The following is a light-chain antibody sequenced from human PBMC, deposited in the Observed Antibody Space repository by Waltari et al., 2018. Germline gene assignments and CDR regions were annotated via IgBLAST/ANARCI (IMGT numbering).Light chain of an antibody. J-gene: IGKJ3*01. V-gene: IGKV1-33*01. CDR1: QDISNY. CDR3: QRYDNLPIFA. Sequence: DIQMTQSPSSLSASVGDRVTITCQASQDISNYLNWYQQKPGKAPKLLIHDADNLETGVPSRFSGSQSGTHFTCTISSLQPEDIATYYCQRYDNLPIFAFGPGTKVDIK. CDR2: DAD.